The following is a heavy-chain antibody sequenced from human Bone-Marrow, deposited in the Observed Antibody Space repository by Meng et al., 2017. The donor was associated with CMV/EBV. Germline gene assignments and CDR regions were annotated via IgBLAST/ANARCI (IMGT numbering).Heavy chain of an antibody. Sequence: SETLSLTCTVSGGPISGYYWGWIRQPPGKGLEWIGSMSYSGTTYYNPSLESRVTISLDASNNQFSLRLSSVTAADTAVYYCARRGRAERSGYSYFDYWGQGPRSPAPQ. CDR1: GGPISGYY. CDR3: ARRGRAERSGYSYFDY. J-gene: IGHJ4*02. V-gene: IGHV4-39*07. CDR2: MSYSGTT. D-gene: IGHD3-3*01.